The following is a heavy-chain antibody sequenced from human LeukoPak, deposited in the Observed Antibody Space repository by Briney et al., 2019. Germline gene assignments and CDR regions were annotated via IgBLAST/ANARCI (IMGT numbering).Heavy chain of an antibody. CDR3: ARVFNDFWSGYLFDY. CDR2: IYSGGST. J-gene: IGHJ4*02. CDR1: GFAVSSNY. V-gene: IGHV3-53*01. D-gene: IGHD3-3*01. Sequence: GGSLRLSCAASGFAVSSNYMSWVRQAPGKGLEWVSVIYSGGSTYYADSVKGRFTISRDNSKNTLYLQMNSLRAEDTAVYYCARVFNDFWSGYLFDYWGQGTLVTVSS.